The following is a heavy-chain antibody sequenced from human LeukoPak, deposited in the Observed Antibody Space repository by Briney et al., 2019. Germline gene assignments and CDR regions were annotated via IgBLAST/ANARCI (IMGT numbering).Heavy chain of an antibody. Sequence: HAGGSLRLSCAASGFPFSGYDIHWVRQVPGKGLEWVSAIGTADDTYYVDSVKGRFTISRENAKNSSYLQMNSLRAGDTAVYYCARFTGFEYAFDLWGQGTMVTVSS. V-gene: IGHV3-13*01. J-gene: IGHJ3*01. CDR2: IGTADDT. CDR1: GFPFSGYD. D-gene: IGHD3-10*01. CDR3: ARFTGFEYAFDL.